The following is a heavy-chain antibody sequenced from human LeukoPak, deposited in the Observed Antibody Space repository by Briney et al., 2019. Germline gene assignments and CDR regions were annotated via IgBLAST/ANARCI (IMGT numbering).Heavy chain of an antibody. Sequence: SETLSLTCAVYGRSFSGYYWSWIRQPPGKGLEWIGEINHSGSTNYNPSLKSRVTISVDTSKNQFSLKLSSVTAADTAVYYCARGQTDWDILTGYYVDYWGQGTLVTVSS. CDR1: GRSFSGYY. V-gene: IGHV4-34*01. CDR3: ARGQTDWDILTGYYVDY. CDR2: INHSGST. D-gene: IGHD3-9*01. J-gene: IGHJ4*02.